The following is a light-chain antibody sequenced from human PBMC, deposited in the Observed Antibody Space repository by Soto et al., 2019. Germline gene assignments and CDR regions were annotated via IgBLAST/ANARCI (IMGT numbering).Light chain of an antibody. CDR1: SSDVGGYNY. J-gene: IGLJ1*01. CDR3: CSYAGSYTLYV. V-gene: IGLV2-11*01. CDR2: DVS. Sequence: QSVRAQPRARSWSPGHSVTISCTGTSSDVGGYNYVSWYQQHPGKAPKLMIYDVSKRPSGVPDRFSGSKSGNTASLTISGLQAEDEADYYCCSYAGSYTLYVFGTGTKVTVL.